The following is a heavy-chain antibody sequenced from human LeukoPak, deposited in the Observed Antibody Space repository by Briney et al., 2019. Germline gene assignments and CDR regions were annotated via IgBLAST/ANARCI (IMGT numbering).Heavy chain of an antibody. CDR3: ATYLYYDFWSGSHAFDI. CDR1: GGSISSGDYY. D-gene: IGHD3-3*01. CDR2: IYYSGNT. V-gene: IGHV4-30-4*01. J-gene: IGHJ3*02. Sequence: SQTLSLTCTVSGGSISSGDYYWSWIRQPPGKGLEWIGYIYYSGNTYYNPSLKSRVTISVDTSKNQFSLKLSSVTAADTAVYYCATYLYYDFWSGSHAFDIWGQGTMVTVSS.